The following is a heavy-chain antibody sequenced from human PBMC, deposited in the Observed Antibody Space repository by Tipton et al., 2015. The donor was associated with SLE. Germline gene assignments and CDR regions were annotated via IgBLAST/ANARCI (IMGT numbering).Heavy chain of an antibody. CDR1: IGSFRRYY. V-gene: IGHV4-34*01. CDR3: ARGNYYDGSTLPNDY. J-gene: IGHJ4*02. Sequence: TLSLTCAVYIGSFRRYYWSWTRQSPGKGLEWIGEINHSGSVNYNPSLKSRVTMSVDTSRNQVSLSLNSVTAADTAVYYCARGNYYDGSTLPNDYWGQGTLVTVSS. CDR2: INHSGSV. D-gene: IGHD3-22*01.